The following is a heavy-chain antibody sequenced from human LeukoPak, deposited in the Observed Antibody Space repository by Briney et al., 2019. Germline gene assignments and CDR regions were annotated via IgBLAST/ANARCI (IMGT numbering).Heavy chain of an antibody. CDR3: ARGGWPFDF. CDR2: IRYDGSNK. CDR1: GFTFSSYG. V-gene: IGHV3-30*02. Sequence: PGGSLRLSCAASGFTFSSYGMHWVRQAPGKGLEWVAFIRYDGSNKYYADSVKGRFTIARDDSKNTVYLEMKSLTAEDTAFYYCARGGWPFDFWGQGILVTVSS. D-gene: IGHD3-10*01. J-gene: IGHJ4*02.